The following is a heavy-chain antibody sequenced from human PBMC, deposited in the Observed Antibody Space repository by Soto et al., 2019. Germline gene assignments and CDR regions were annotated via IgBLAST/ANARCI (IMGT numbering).Heavy chain of an antibody. V-gene: IGHV4-30-2*01. CDR2: FYQSGST. J-gene: IGHJ5*02. CDR3: ARVPDR. CDR1: VGSISCGGYS. D-gene: IGHD2-2*01. Sequence: QMQLQQPGSGLVNLSQTLSLTWAVSVGSISCGGYSWLWIRQPPGTGREWIGYFYQSGSTYYNPSLMSRVTISVDRSQNQFSLKLSSVTAADTAVYYCARVPDRWGQGTLVTVSS.